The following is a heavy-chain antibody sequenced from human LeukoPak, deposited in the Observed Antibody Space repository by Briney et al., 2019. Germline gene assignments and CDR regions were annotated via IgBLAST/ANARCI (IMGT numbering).Heavy chain of an antibody. J-gene: IGHJ6*02. D-gene: IGHD3-10*01. CDR1: GGTFSSYA. CDR3: AREEAYYGSGSPLYYYYGMDV. Sequence: GSSVKVSCKASGGTFSSYAISWVRQAPGQGLEWMGGIIPIVGTANYAQKFQGRVTITADESTSTAYMELSSLRSEDTAVYYCAREEAYYGSGSPLYYYYGMDVWGQGTTVTVSS. V-gene: IGHV1-69*01. CDR2: IIPIVGTA.